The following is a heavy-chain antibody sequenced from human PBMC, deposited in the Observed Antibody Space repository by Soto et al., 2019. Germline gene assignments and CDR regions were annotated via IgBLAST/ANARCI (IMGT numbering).Heavy chain of an antibody. CDR3: AKDLGSGSSFDY. Sequence: EVQLLESGGGLVQPGGSLRLSCAASGFTFSSYAMSWVRQAPGKGLEWVSAISGSGGSTYYADPVKGRFTISRDNSKNTLYLQMNSLRAEDTAVYYCAKDLGSGSSFDYWGQGTLVTVSS. CDR2: ISGSGGST. D-gene: IGHD3-10*01. J-gene: IGHJ4*02. CDR1: GFTFSSYA. V-gene: IGHV3-23*01.